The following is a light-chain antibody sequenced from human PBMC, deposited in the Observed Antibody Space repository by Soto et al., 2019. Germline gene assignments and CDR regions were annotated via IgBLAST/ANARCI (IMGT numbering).Light chain of an antibody. CDR2: DAS. Sequence: LSPGERATLSCRASQTVNNNYVAWYQQKPGQAPRLLIYDASNRATGIPARFSGSGSGTDFTLTISSLEPEDFAVYYCQQRSNWPPITFGQGTRLEIK. V-gene: IGKV3-11*01. CDR1: QTVNNNY. J-gene: IGKJ5*01. CDR3: QQRSNWPPIT.